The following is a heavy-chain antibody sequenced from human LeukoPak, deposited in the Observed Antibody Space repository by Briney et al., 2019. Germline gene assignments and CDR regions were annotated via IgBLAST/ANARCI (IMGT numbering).Heavy chain of an antibody. J-gene: IGHJ4*02. CDR3: AREGLGRSYYFDY. V-gene: IGHV3-64*02. CDR2: ISSSGGST. Sequence: PGGSLRLSCAASGFTFSSYAMHWVRQAPGKGLEYVSAISSSGGSTYYADSVKGRFTISRDNSKNTLYLQMGSLRAEDMAVYYCAREGLGRSYYFDYWGQGTLVTVSS. CDR1: GFTFSSYA. D-gene: IGHD3/OR15-3a*01.